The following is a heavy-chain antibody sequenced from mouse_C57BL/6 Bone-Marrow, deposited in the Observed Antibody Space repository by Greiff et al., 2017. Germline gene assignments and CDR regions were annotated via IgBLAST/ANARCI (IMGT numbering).Heavy chain of an antibody. CDR1: GYTFTSYD. V-gene: IGHV1-85*01. CDR3: ALRFMDY. Sequence: VKLQQSGPELVKPGASVKLSCKASGYTFTSYDINWVKQRPGQGLEWIGWIYPRDGSTKYNEKFKGKATLTVDTSSSTAYMELHSLTAEDSAVYFCALRFMDYWGQGTSVTVSS. CDR2: IYPRDGST. J-gene: IGHJ4*01. D-gene: IGHD1-1*01.